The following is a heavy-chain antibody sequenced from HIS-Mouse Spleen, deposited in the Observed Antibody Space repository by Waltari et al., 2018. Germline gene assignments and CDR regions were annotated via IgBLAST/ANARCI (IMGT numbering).Heavy chain of an antibody. J-gene: IGHJ4*02. CDR2: ISYDGSNK. V-gene: IGHV3-30*18. CDR1: GFTFGSYG. Sequence: QVPLLESGGGVVQPGRSLRLSCAASGFTFGSYGLHWVRQAPGKGLEWVAVISYDGSNKYYADSVKGRFTISRDNSKNTLYLQMNSLRAEDTAVYYCAKDKHHAFDYWGQGTLVTVSS. CDR3: AKDKHHAFDY.